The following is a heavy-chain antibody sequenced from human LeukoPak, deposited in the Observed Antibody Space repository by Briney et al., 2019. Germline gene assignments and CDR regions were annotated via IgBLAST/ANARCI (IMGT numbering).Heavy chain of an antibody. CDR1: GITFSTYG. Sequence: GGSLRLSCAASGITFSTYGMYWVRQAPGKGLEWVAVISHDGNNKYYADSVKGRLTISRDNSKNTLYLQMNSLRAEDTAVYYCAREDILTGYPFDYWGQGTLVTVSS. V-gene: IGHV3-30*03. CDR2: ISHDGNNK. D-gene: IGHD3-9*01. CDR3: AREDILTGYPFDY. J-gene: IGHJ4*02.